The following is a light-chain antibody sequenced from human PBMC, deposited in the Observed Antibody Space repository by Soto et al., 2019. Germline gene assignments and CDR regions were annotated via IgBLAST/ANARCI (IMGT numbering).Light chain of an antibody. CDR1: QSIGKH. V-gene: IGKV1-39*01. CDR3: RQGYTSSST. J-gene: IGKJ5*01. Sequence: EIQMTQSPSSLSASVGDRVTITCRASQSIGKHLNWYQQKPGKAPKFLIYYVSNLQSGGPSRFSGSGSGTDVTLTIVSLQPEDFSTDYCRQGYTSSSTFGQGTRLEI. CDR2: YVS.